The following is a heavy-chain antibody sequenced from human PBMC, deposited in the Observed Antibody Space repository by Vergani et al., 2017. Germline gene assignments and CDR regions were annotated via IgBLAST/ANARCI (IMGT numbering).Heavy chain of an antibody. CDR1: GYTFTSYA. J-gene: IGHJ5*02. CDR3: AREGIAAAGTRGXFDP. Sequence: QVQLVQSGAEVKKPGASVKVSCKASGYTFTSYAMHWVRQAPGQRLEWMGWINAGNGNTKYSQKFQGRVTITRDTSASTAYMELSSLRSEDTAVYYCAREGIAAAGTRGXFDPWGQGTLVTVSS. D-gene: IGHD6-13*01. CDR2: INAGNGNT. V-gene: IGHV1-3*01.